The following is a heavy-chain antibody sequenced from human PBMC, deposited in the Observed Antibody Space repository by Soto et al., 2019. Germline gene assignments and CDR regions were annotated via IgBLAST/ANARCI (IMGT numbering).Heavy chain of an antibody. J-gene: IGHJ4*02. CDR1: GDSVSSNSAA. V-gene: IGHV6-1*01. Sequence: SQTLSLTCAISGDSVSSNSAAWNWIRQSPSRGLEWLGRTYYRSKWYNDYAVSVKSRITINPDTSKNQFSLQLNSVTPEDTAVYYCARATTYYYGSGSSPTYYFDYWGQGTLVTVSS. CDR3: ARATTYYYGSGSSPTYYFDY. D-gene: IGHD3-10*01. CDR2: TYYRSKWYN.